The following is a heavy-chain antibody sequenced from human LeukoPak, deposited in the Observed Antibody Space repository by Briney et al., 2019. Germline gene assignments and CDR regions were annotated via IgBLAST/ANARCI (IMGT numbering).Heavy chain of an antibody. CDR3: ARAAAGSYSSGSSTFDY. D-gene: IGHD6-19*01. CDR1: GGTFSSYA. Sequence: GASVKVSCKASGGTFSSYAISWVRQAPGQGLEWMGGIIPIFGTANCAQKFQGRVTITTDESTSTAYMELSSLRSEDTAVYYCARAAAGSYSSGSSTFDYWGQGTLVTVSS. J-gene: IGHJ4*02. V-gene: IGHV1-69*05. CDR2: IIPIFGTA.